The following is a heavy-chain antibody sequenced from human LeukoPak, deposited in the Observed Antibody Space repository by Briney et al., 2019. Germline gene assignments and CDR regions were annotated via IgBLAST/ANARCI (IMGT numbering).Heavy chain of an antibody. Sequence: SETLSLTCTISNGSISTYYWNWIRQPPGKGLEWIGYIYYTGSTNYNPSLKSRVTISVDTSKNQFSLKLSSVTAADTAVYYCARVRAGYILDYWGQGTLVTVSS. CDR2: IYYTGST. CDR3: ARVRAGYILDY. D-gene: IGHD5-18*01. CDR1: NGSISTYY. V-gene: IGHV4-59*01. J-gene: IGHJ4*02.